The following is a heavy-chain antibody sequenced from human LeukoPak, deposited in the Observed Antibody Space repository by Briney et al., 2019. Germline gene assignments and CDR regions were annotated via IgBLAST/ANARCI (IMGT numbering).Heavy chain of an antibody. V-gene: IGHV1-2*02. J-gene: IGHJ4*02. CDR1: GYTFTGYY. Sequence: ASVKVSCKASGYTFTGYYMHWVRQAPGQGLEWMGWINPNSGGTNYAQKFQGRVTMTRDTSISTAYMELSRLRSDDTAVYYCARVGRGYFDWLLTFDYWGQGTLVTVSS. CDR3: ARVGRGYFDWLLTFDY. D-gene: IGHD3-9*01. CDR2: INPNSGGT.